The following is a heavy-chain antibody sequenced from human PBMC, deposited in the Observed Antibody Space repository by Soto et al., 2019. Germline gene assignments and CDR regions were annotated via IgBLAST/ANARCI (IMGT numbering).Heavy chain of an antibody. CDR1: GDTFTNFG. CDR3: ARVLRRVVNWFDP. V-gene: IGHV1-18*01. D-gene: IGHD3-10*01. CDR2: IATYNSNK. J-gene: IGHJ5*02. Sequence: HLVQSGPEVKQPGASVTVSCKTSGDTFTNFGLSWVRQAPGQGLEWMGWIATYNSNKNYAQKFQGRLTLTTDTSTSTAYMELKSLGYDDRAVYYCARVLRRVVNWFDPWGQGTLVTVSS.